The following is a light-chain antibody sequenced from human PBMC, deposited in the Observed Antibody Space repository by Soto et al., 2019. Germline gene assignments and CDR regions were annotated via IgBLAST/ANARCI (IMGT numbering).Light chain of an antibody. CDR2: WAS. V-gene: IGKV4-1*01. J-gene: IGKJ4*01. CDR1: QPVLNSANNKNN. Sequence: DIVMTQSPDSLAVSLGERATINCKSSQPVLNSANNKNNLAWYQQKPGQPPNLLIYWASTREPGVPNRFSGSGSGTDFTLTISSLQAEDVAVYYCQQYYSAPLTFGGGTKVEL. CDR3: QQYYSAPLT.